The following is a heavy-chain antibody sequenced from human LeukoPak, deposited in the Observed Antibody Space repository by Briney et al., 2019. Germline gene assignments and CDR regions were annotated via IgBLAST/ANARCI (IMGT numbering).Heavy chain of an antibody. CDR3: ARSSSVDYYGSGSFDY. Sequence: GGSLRLSCAASGFTFSSYDMHWVRQATGKGLERVSAIGTAGDTYYPGSVKGRFTISRENAKNSLYLQMNSLRAGDTAVYYCARSSSVDYYGSGSFDYWGQGTLVTVSS. CDR2: IGTAGDT. V-gene: IGHV3-13*01. CDR1: GFTFSSYD. J-gene: IGHJ4*02. D-gene: IGHD3-10*01.